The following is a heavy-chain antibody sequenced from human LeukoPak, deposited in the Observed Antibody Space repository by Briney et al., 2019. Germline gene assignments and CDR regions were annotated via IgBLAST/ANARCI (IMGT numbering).Heavy chain of an antibody. D-gene: IGHD1-26*01. Sequence: SETLSLTCTVSGYSISSGYYWGWIRQPPGKGLEWIGSIYHSGSTYYNPSLKSRVTISVDTSKNQFSLKLSSVTAADTAVYYCARGVGATGYWGQGTLVTVSS. J-gene: IGHJ4*02. CDR3: ARGVGATGY. V-gene: IGHV4-38-2*02. CDR2: IYHSGST. CDR1: GYSISSGYY.